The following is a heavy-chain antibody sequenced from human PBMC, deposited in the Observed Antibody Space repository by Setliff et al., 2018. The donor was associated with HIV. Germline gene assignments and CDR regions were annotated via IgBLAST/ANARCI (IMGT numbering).Heavy chain of an antibody. CDR2: INSSGTT. V-gene: IGHV4-4*09. Sequence: ETVSLTCPVSGGSFSNFFWNWIRQPPGKGLEWIGYINSSGTTNYNPSLKSRVNISIDPSKNHFTLRLSSVTVADTAVYYCARRGRFMGWFDPWGQGSLVTVSS. CDR1: GGSFSNFF. CDR3: ARRGRFMGWFDP. J-gene: IGHJ5*02. D-gene: IGHD3-3*01.